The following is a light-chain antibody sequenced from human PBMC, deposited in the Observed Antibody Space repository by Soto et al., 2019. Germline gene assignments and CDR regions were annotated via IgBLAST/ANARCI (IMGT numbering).Light chain of an antibody. V-gene: IGKV3-11*01. CDR3: QQSYSSPPT. Sequence: EIVLTQSPVTLSLSPGERDRLXWRASQSVRTYLSGYQVKPGQHPRLLIYDASSRATSIPDRFSGSGSGTDFTLTINSLQPEDFGTYYCQQSYSSPPTFGQGTKVDIK. CDR2: DAS. J-gene: IGKJ1*01. CDR1: QSVRTY.